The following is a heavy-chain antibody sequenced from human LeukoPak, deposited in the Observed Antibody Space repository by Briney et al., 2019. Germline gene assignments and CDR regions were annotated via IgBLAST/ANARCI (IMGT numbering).Heavy chain of an antibody. CDR3: AVELGYCSSTSCYGSWFDP. V-gene: IGHV4-31*03. Sequence: SETLSLTCTVSGGSISSSSYYWSWIRQHPGKGLEWIGYIYYSGSTYYNPSLKSRVTISVDTSKNQFSLKLSSVTAADTAVYYCAVELGYCSSTSCYGSWFDPWGQGTLVTVSS. CDR1: GGSISSSSYY. J-gene: IGHJ5*02. CDR2: IYYSGST. D-gene: IGHD2-2*01.